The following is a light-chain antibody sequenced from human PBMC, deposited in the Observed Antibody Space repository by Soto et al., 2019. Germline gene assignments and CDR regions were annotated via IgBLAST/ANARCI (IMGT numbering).Light chain of an antibody. J-gene: IGLJ1*01. CDR3: SSYTSSSTPNSV. CDR1: SSDVGGYNY. V-gene: IGLV2-14*01. Sequence: HSALTQPASVSGSPGQSITISCTGTSSDVGGYNYVSWYQQHPGKAPKLMIYDVSNRPSGVSNRFSGSKSGNTASLTISGLQAEDEADYYCSSYTSSSTPNSVFGSGTKLTVL. CDR2: DVS.